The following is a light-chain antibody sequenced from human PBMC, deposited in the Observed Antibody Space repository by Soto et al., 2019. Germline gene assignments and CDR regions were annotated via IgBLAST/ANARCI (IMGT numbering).Light chain of an antibody. CDR3: QQYNNLPPT. J-gene: IGKJ1*01. CDR2: SSS. Sequence: DIERTQSPPILSVSPGEVATLSCRASQRISTNLAWYQHIPGQAPRLLIVSSSRRPTDVPARFSGSGSGTDFTLTISSLQSEDSAFYYCQQYNNLPPTFGQGTKVDIK. V-gene: IGKV3-15*01. CDR1: QRISTN.